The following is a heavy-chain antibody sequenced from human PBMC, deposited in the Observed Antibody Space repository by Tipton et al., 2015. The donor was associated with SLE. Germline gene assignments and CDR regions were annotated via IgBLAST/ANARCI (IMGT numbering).Heavy chain of an antibody. Sequence: LRLSCTVSGDSIISSSYYWGWIRQPPGKGLEWIGSMYYSGSTYYNPSLKSRVTISVDTSKNQFSLKLSSVTAADTAVYYCAGLNWNPVEEAGDYWGQGTLVTVSS. J-gene: IGHJ4*02. CDR3: AGLNWNPVEEAGDY. CDR1: GDSIISSSYY. V-gene: IGHV4-39*07. CDR2: MYYSGST. D-gene: IGHD1-1*01.